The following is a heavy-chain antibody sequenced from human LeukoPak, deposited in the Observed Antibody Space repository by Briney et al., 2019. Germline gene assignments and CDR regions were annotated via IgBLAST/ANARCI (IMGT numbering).Heavy chain of an antibody. CDR2: ISGGGGST. J-gene: IGHJ4*02. D-gene: IGHD2-15*01. Sequence: HPGGSLRLSCAASGFTFSSYAMSWVRQAPGKGLEWVSAISGGGGSTYYADSVKGRFTISRDNSKNTLYLQMNSLRAEDTAVYYCATISGGYCSGGSCYSSPIYFDYWGQGTLVTVSS. CDR3: ATISGGYCSGGSCYSSPIYFDY. CDR1: GFTFSSYA. V-gene: IGHV3-23*01.